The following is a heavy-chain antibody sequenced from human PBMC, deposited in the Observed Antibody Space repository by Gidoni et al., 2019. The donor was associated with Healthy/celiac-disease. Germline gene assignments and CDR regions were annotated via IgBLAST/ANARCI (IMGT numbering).Heavy chain of an antibody. CDR2: IGWNSGSI. J-gene: IGHJ4*02. CDR3: AKDTGPTWSTDFDY. CDR1: GFTFDDYA. D-gene: IGHD1-26*01. Sequence: EVQLVESGGGLVQPGRSLRLSCAASGFTFDDYAMHWVRQAPGKGLEWVSGIGWNSGSIGYADSVKGRFTISRDNAKNSLYLQMNSLRAEDTALYYCAKDTGPTWSTDFDYWGQGTLVTVSS. V-gene: IGHV3-9*01.